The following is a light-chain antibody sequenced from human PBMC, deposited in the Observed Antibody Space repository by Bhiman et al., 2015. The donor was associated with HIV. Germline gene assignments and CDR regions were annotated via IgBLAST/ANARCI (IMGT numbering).Light chain of an antibody. CDR1: GSDVGGYNH. J-gene: IGLJ2*01. Sequence: QSALTQPASVSGSPGQSITISCTGTGSDVGGYNHVSWFRQHPGKAPKLMIYDVSNRPSGVSNRFSGSKSGNTASLTISGLQAEDEADYYCSAWDDSLNGVVFGGGTKVTVL. CDR2: DVS. V-gene: IGLV2-14*03. CDR3: SAWDDSLNGVV.